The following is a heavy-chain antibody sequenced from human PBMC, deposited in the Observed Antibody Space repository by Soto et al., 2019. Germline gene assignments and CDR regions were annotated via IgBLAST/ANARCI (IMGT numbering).Heavy chain of an antibody. J-gene: IGHJ2*01. CDR3: ARFNWYFDL. CDR1: GGSISSYY. V-gene: IGHV4-59*08. CDR2: IYYSGSP. Sequence: QVQLQESGPGLVKPSETLSLTCTVSGGSISSYYWSWIRQPPGKGLEWIGYIYYSGSPNYNPSLKSRVSISVDTSNNQFSRQLRSVTAADTAVYYCARFNWYFDLWGRGTLVTVSS.